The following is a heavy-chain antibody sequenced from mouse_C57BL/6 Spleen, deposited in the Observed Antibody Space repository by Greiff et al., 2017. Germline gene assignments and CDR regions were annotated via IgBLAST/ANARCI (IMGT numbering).Heavy chain of an antibody. D-gene: IGHD2-1*01. V-gene: IGHV1-61*01. Sequence: QVQLQQPGAELVRPGSSVKLSCKASGYTFTSYWMDWVKQRPGQGLEWIGNIYPSDSETHYNQKFKDKATFTVDKSSSTAYMQLSSLTSEDSAVYYCARFYGNPFAYWGQGTLVTVSA. CDR2: IYPSDSET. CDR3: ARFYGNPFAY. CDR1: GYTFTSYW. J-gene: IGHJ3*01.